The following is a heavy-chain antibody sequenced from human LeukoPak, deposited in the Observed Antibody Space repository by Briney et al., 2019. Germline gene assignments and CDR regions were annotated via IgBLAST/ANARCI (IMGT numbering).Heavy chain of an antibody. CDR2: ISSDGSST. V-gene: IGHV3-74*01. J-gene: IGHJ4*02. D-gene: IGHD3-22*01. Sequence: GGSLRLSCAASGFTFSTYWMSWVRQAPGKGLEWVSRISSDGSSTIYADSVKGRFTISRDNAKNTLYLQMNSLRDEDTAVYYCARDLDYDRSGSDYWGQGTLVTVSS. CDR3: ARDLDYDRSGSDY. CDR1: GFTFSTYW.